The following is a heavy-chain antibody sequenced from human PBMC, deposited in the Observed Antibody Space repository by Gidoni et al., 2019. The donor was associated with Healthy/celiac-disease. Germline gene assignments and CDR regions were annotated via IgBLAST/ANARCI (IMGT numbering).Heavy chain of an antibody. J-gene: IGHJ4*02. CDR2: IYYSGST. Sequence: QLQEPGPALLQPSETLSPTCTASGGSYSSYYWGWIRQPPGKGLEWIGYIYYSGSTNYNPTLKSQVTISVDTSKNQFSLKLSSVTAADTAVYYCARAQRPGSGSYFDYWGQRTLITVSS. V-gene: IGHV4-59*01. D-gene: IGHD3-10*01. CDR3: ARAQRPGSGSYFDY. CDR1: GGSYSSYY.